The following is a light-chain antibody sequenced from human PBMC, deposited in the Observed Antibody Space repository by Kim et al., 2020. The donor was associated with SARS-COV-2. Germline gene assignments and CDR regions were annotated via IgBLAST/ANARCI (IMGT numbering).Light chain of an antibody. Sequence: VSPGERATLSCRASQSGGYSVAWYQQKPGQAPRLLIHDASTRATDIPARFIGSGSGADFTLTIISLQSEDFAVYYCQQYTNWPLTFGGGTKVDIK. CDR2: DAS. V-gene: IGKV3-15*01. CDR3: QQYTNWPLT. CDR1: QSGGYS. J-gene: IGKJ4*01.